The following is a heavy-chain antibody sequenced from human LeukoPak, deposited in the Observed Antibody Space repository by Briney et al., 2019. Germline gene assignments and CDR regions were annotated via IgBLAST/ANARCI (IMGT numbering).Heavy chain of an antibody. D-gene: IGHD3-3*01. J-gene: IGHJ4*02. CDR1: GFSFGRHW. V-gene: IGHV3-30-3*01. Sequence: GGSLRLSCAASGFSFGRHWMHWVRQAPGKGLEWVAVTSYDGSNKYYADSVKGRFTISRDNSKNTLYLQMNSLRAEDTAVYYCARGADFWSGYYTAAPFDYWGQGTLVTVSS. CDR2: TSYDGSNK. CDR3: ARGADFWSGYYTAAPFDY.